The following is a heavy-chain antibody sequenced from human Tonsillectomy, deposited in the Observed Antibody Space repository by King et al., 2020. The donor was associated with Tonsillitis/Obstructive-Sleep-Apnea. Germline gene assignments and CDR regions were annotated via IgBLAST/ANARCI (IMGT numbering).Heavy chain of an antibody. J-gene: IGHJ5*02. Sequence: VQLVESGGGLVQPGGSLRLSCAASGFTFSTYYMTWVRRAPGKGLERVANIKQDGSEKYYVDSVKGRFTISRDNAKNSLYLQMNSLRAEDTAVYYCAREEGWFDPWGQGTLVIVSS. CDR3: AREEGWFDP. CDR1: GFTFSTYY. CDR2: IKQDGSEK. V-gene: IGHV3-7*03.